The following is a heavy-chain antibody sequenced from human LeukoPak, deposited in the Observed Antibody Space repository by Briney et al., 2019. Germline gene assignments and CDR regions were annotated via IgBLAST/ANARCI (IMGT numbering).Heavy chain of an antibody. CDR2: ISSGSTI. CDR3: ARESIAVAGAPFDY. J-gene: IGHJ4*02. D-gene: IGHD6-19*01. Sequence: GGSLRLSCAASGFTFSSYEMNWVRQAPGKGLEGVSYISSGSTIYDADSVKGRFTISRDNAKNSLYLQMNSLRAEDTAVYYCARESIAVAGAPFDYWGQGTLVTVSS. V-gene: IGHV3-48*03. CDR1: GFTFSSYE.